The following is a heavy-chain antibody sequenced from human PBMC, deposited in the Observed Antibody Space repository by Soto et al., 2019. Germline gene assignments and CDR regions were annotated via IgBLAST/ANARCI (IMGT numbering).Heavy chain of an antibody. CDR1: GYSFRTYG. V-gene: IGHV1-18*04. CDR2: ISADIVNP. D-gene: IGHD3-16*01. Sequence: QVHLVQSGAEVKKPGASVTVSCKTSGYSFRTYGITWVRQAPGQGLEWMGWISADIVNPIYAQKVQGRVIMTTDTSTSTAYMELRSLRFDDTAVYYCARADRGEEYWGQGTLVIVSS. CDR3: ARADRGEEY. J-gene: IGHJ4*02.